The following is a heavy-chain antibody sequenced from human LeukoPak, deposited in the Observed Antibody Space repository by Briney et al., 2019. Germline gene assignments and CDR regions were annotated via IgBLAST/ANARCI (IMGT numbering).Heavy chain of an antibody. CDR3: AKEVYSGYRD. V-gene: IGHV3-23*01. D-gene: IGHD5-12*01. J-gene: IGHJ4*02. CDR2: ISGSGGST. CDR1: GFTFSSYE. Sequence: GGSLRLSCAASGFTFSSYEMSWVRQAPGKGLEWVSGISGSGGSTYYADSVKGQFTISRDKSKNTLYLQMNSLRAEDTAIYYCAKEVYSGYRDWGQGTLVTVSS.